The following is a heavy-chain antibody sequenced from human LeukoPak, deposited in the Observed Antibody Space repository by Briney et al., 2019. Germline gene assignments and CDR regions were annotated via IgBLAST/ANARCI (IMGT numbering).Heavy chain of an antibody. V-gene: IGHV1-24*01. J-gene: IGHJ4*02. CDR3: ATSSYYDFWSGYDY. Sequence: SVKVSCKASGGTFSSYTISWVRQAPGQGLEWMGGFDPEDGETIYAQKFQGRVTMTEDTSTDTAYLELSSLRSEDTAVYYCATSSYYDFWSGYDYWGQGTLVTVSS. CDR1: GGTFSSYT. D-gene: IGHD3-3*01. CDR2: FDPEDGET.